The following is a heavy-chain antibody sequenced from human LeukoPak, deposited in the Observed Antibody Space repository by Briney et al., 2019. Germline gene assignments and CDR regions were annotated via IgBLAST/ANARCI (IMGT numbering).Heavy chain of an antibody. Sequence: PAETLSLTCSVSGGSISSYSWTWIRQPPGKGLEWIGFIDYSGSSNYNPSLKSRVTISADPSTNHFSLNLTSVTAADTAVYFCARDHPVADWASDIWGRGTMVTVSS. J-gene: IGHJ3*02. CDR3: ARDHPVADWASDI. D-gene: IGHD3-9*01. V-gene: IGHV4-59*13. CDR1: GGSISSYS. CDR2: IDYSGSS.